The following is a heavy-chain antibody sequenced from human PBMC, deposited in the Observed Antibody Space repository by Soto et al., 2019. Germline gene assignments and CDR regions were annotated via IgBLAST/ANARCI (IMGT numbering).Heavy chain of an antibody. CDR1: GITSTTYA. D-gene: IGHD5-12*01. J-gene: IGHJ5*02. V-gene: IGHV1-3*04. Sequence: QVQLVQSGAEVKKPGASVKGSCKASGITSTTYAIHWVRQAPGQGLEWMGWINTGNGNTRYSQRFLGRVSLTTDTSASTASMDLSSLTSEDTAVYSCARAISGYVTWGQGTLITVSS. CDR3: ARAISGYVT. CDR2: INTGNGNT.